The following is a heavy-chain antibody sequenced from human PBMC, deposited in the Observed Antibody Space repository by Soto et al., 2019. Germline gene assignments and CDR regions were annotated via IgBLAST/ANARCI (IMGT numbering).Heavy chain of an antibody. V-gene: IGHV2-5*02. J-gene: IGHJ4*02. Sequence: QITLKESGPPLVKPTQTLTLTCSLSGFSVSSNGARVGWIRQPPGKTLEWLALIYWVDDKKYNPSLKTRLTITKDTSESPVVLTVTDVDPADTATYSCVHGTLGSYGHVYFDYWGQGTLVTVAS. D-gene: IGHD5-18*01. CDR3: VHGTLGSYGHVYFDY. CDR2: IYWVDDK. CDR1: GFSVSSNGAR.